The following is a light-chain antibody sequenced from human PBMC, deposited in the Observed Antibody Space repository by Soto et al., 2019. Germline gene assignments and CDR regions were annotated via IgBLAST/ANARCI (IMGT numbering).Light chain of an antibody. V-gene: IGLV2-14*01. CDR2: EVS. J-gene: IGLJ2*01. Sequence: QSALTPPASVSGSPGQSITISCTGTSRDVGGYNYFSWYQQHPGKAPKLMISEVSNRPSGVSDRFSGSKSGNTASLTISGLQAEDEADYYCSSYTSNNTPVFGGGTKLTVL. CDR1: SRDVGGYNY. CDR3: SSYTSNNTPV.